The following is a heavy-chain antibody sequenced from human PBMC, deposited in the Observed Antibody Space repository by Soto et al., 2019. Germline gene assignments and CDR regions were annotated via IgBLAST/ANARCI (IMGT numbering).Heavy chain of an antibody. CDR3: ARQGYYGSVSYYKFRWFDP. J-gene: IGHJ5*02. Sequence: PSETLSLTCAVYGGSFSGYYWSWIRQPPGKGLEWIGEINHSGSTNYNPSLKSRVTIFVDTSKNQFSLKLSSVTAADTALYYCARQGYYGSVSYYKFRWFDPWGQGTLVTVSS. CDR2: INHSGST. D-gene: IGHD3-10*01. V-gene: IGHV4-34*01. CDR1: GGSFSGYY.